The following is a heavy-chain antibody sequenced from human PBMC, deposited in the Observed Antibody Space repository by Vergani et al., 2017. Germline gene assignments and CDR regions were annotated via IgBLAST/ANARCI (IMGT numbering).Heavy chain of an antibody. J-gene: IGHJ4*02. D-gene: IGHD3-9*01. Sequence: QVQLQQWGAGLLKPSETLSLTCAVYGGSFSGYYWSWIRQPPGKGLEWIGEINHSGSTNYNPSLKSRVTISVDTSKNQFSLKLSSVTAADTAVYYCARGRPQGYPYDILTGHYKKGGYFDYWGQGTLVTVSS. V-gene: IGHV4-34*01. CDR1: GGSFSGYY. CDR3: ARGRPQGYPYDILTGHYKKGGYFDY. CDR2: INHSGST.